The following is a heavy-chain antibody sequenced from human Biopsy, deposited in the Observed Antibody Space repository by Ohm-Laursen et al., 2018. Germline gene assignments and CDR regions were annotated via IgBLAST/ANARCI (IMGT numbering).Heavy chain of an antibody. CDR2: RFHSGSP. Sequence: SQTLSLTCSVSGGSITGDFWTWIRQTSEKGLEWIGYRFHSGSPIYNPSLQSRVAISIDTSKNQFSLTLSSVSAADTAVYYCARLSRRGYIIFFDYWGRGTRVTVSS. J-gene: IGHJ4*02. D-gene: IGHD5-12*01. CDR1: GGSITGDF. CDR3: ARLSRRGYIIFFDY. V-gene: IGHV4-59*08.